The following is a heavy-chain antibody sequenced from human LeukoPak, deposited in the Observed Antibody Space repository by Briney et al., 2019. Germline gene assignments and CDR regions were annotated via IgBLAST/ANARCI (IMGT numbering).Heavy chain of an antibody. J-gene: IGHJ6*02. D-gene: IGHD3-16*01. Sequence: SDTRSLTCAVDGVSFSGYYWSWIRQPPGKGLEWIGEINHSGSTNYNPSLKSRVTISVDTSKNQFSLKLSSVTAADTAVYYCARWGAIVYYYYYGMDVWGQGTTVTVSS. CDR1: GVSFSGYY. V-gene: IGHV4-34*01. CDR3: ARWGAIVYYYYYGMDV. CDR2: INHSGST.